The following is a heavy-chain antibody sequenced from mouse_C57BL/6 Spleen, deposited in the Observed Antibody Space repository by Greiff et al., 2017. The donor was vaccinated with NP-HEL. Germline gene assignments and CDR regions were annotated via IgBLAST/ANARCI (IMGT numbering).Heavy chain of an antibody. CDR2: IDPSDSYT. V-gene: IGHV1-50*01. D-gene: IGHD2-4*01. Sequence: VQLQQPGAELVKPGASVKLSCKASGYTFTSYWMQWVKQRPGQGLEWIGEIDPSDSYTNYNQKFKGKATLTVDTSSSTAYMQLSSLTSEDSAVYYCAPIYYDYPWFAYWGQGTLVTVSA. CDR3: APIYYDYPWFAY. J-gene: IGHJ3*01. CDR1: GYTFTSYW.